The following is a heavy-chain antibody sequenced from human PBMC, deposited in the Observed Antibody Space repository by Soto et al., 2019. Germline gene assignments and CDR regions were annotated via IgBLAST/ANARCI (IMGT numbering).Heavy chain of an antibody. Sequence: QVQLVQSGAEVKKPGASVKVSCKVSGYTLTELSMHWVRQAPGKGLEWMGGFDPEDGETIYAQKFQGRVTMTEDTSTDTAYMELSSLISEDTAVYYCATSTGNWSGGSCPSTGFDYWGQGTLVTVSS. CDR2: FDPEDGET. CDR3: ATSTGNWSGGSCPSTGFDY. D-gene: IGHD2-15*01. CDR1: GYTLTELS. J-gene: IGHJ4*02. V-gene: IGHV1-24*01.